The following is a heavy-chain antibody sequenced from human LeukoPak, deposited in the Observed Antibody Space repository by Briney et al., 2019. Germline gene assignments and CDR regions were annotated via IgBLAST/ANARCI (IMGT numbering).Heavy chain of an antibody. Sequence: SETLSLTCTVSGYSISSGYHWGWFRQPPGKGLEWIGLIYHSGTTYYNPSLKSRVTIFVDTSKNQFSLNLKSVTAADTAVYFCARIGGGTPGSWGQGTLVTVSS. J-gene: IGHJ4*02. CDR2: IYHSGTT. D-gene: IGHD3-10*01. V-gene: IGHV4-38-2*02. CDR3: ARIGGGTPGS. CDR1: GYSISSGYH.